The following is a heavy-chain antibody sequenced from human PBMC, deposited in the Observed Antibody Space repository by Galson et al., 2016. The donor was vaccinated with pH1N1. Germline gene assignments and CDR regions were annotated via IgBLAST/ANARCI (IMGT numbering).Heavy chain of an antibody. V-gene: IGHV3-7*01. CDR1: GFTFSSYW. CDR2: IRQDGSEK. Sequence: SLRLSCATSGFTFSSYWMSWVRQAPGKGLEWVANIRQDGSEKRYVDSVKGRFTISRDNAKNSLYLQMNSLRAEDTAVYYCAREMRFGELGVGFDPWGHGTLVTVSS. CDR3: AREMRFGELGVGFDP. J-gene: IGHJ5*02. D-gene: IGHD3-10*01.